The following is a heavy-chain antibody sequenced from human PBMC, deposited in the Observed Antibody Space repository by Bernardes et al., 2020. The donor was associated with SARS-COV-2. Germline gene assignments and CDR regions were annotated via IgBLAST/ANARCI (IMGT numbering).Heavy chain of an antibody. J-gene: IGHJ6*02. V-gene: IGHV1-46*03. CDR2: INPSGGGT. Sequence: ASVKVSCKASGYTFTNYYMNWVRQAPGQGLEWMGIINPSGGGTNYAQKFQGRVSLTSDTSTSTVYMELRYLTSEDTAMYYCARYGDASGGYNIYNMDVWGQGTTVTVSS. CDR3: ARYGDASGGYNIYNMDV. D-gene: IGHD3-10*01. CDR1: GYTFTNYY.